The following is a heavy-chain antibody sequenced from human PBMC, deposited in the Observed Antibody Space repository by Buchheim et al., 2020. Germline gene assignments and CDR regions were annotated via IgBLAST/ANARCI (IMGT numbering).Heavy chain of an antibody. CDR1: GVSIRNGDYY. D-gene: IGHD1-20*01. CDR2: IFWSGTD. Sequence: QLQESGPGLVKPSETLSLICSVSGVSIRNGDYYWAWIRQPPGKGLEWIGTIFWSGTDYYSPSLQSRATMSVDKSKNQVSLKLRSVTATDGAVYFCARQPYNWGDASYNSYMDVWGEGITGTVSS. CDR3: ARQPYNWGDASYNSYMDV. J-gene: IGHJ6*03. V-gene: IGHV4-39*01.